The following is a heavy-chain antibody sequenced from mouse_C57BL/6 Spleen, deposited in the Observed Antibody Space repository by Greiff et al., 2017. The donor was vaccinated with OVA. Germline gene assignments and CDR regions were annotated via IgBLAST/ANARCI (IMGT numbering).Heavy chain of an antibody. V-gene: IGHV1-80*01. CDR2: IYPGDGVT. Sequence: QVQLQQSGAELVKPGASVKISCKASGYAFSSYWMNWVKQRPGKGLEWIGQIYPGDGVTNYNGKFKGKATLTADKSSSTAYMQLSSLTSEDSAVYFCARHGGYYYAMDYWGQGTSVTVSS. CDR3: ARHGGYYYAMDY. CDR1: GYAFSSYW. J-gene: IGHJ4*01.